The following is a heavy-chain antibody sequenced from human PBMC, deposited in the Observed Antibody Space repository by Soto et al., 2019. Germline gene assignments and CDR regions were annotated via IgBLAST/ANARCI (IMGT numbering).Heavy chain of an antibody. D-gene: IGHD3-3*01. CDR2: IYYSGST. CDR1: GGSISSYY. J-gene: IGHJ6*02. CDR3: ARKLDYDFWSGPPYGIDV. V-gene: IGHV4-59*06. Sequence: SETLSLTCTVSGGSISSYYWSWIRQPPGKGLEWIGYIYYSGSTYYNPSLKSRVNISVDTSKNQFSMKLSSVTAADTAVYYRARKLDYDFWSGPPYGIDVWGQGTTVTVS.